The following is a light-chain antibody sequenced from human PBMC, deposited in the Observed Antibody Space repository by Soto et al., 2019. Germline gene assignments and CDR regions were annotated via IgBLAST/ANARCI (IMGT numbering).Light chain of an antibody. CDR1: QSVSSN. CDR3: QQYNNWPQWT. CDR2: GAS. J-gene: IGKJ1*01. V-gene: IGKV3-15*01. Sequence: IVMTQSPVTLSVSPGERATLSCRSSQSVSSNLAWYQRKPGQAPRLLIYGASTRATGIPASFSGSGSGTEFTLTIRSLQSEDFAVYSCQQYNNWPQWTFGQGTKVESK.